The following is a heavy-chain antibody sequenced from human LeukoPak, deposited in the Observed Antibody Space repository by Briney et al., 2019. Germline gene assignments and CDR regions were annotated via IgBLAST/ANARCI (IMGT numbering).Heavy chain of an antibody. J-gene: IGHJ4*02. CDR2: INNSGGGT. CDR1: GFTFSSYW. V-gene: IGHV3-23*01. CDR3: AEAFAAADTHY. D-gene: IGHD6-13*01. Sequence: PGGSLRLSCAASGFTFSSYWMSWVRQAPGKGLECVSTINNSGGGTYYTDSVKGRFTISRDNSKNTLYLQMNSLRAEDTAVYYCAEAFAAADTHYWGQGTLVTVSS.